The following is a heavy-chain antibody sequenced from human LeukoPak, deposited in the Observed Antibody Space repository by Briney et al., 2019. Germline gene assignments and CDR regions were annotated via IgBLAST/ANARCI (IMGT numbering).Heavy chain of an antibody. J-gene: IGHJ4*02. V-gene: IGHV3-64D*09. CDR2: IGSIGGST. Sequence: GGSLRLSCSASGFTFRSYTMHWVRQAPGKGLEYVSAIGSIGGSTYYADSVNGRFTISRDNSKNTLYLQMSSLRVEDTAVYYCARVGGNNYFDYWGQGTLVTVSS. D-gene: IGHD1-26*01. CDR3: ARVGGNNYFDY. CDR1: GFTFRSYT.